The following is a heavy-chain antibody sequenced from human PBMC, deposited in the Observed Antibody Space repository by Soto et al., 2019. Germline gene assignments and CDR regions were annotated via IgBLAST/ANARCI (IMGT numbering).Heavy chain of an antibody. D-gene: IGHD2-2*02. CDR1: GYSFTSYW. CDR3: ARLHEYPAQNRCYFDY. J-gene: IGHJ4*02. CDR2: IYPGNSDT. V-gene: IGHV5-51*01. Sequence: GESLKISCKGSGYSFTSYWIGWVRQMPGKGLEWMGIIYPGNSDTRYSPSFHGQVTISADKSISTAYLQWSSLKASDTAMYYCARLHEYPAQNRCYFDYWGQGTLVTVSS.